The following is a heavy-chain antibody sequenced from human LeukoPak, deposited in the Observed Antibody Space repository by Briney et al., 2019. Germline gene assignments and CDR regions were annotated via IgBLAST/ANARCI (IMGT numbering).Heavy chain of an antibody. V-gene: IGHV3-74*01. D-gene: IGHD3-10*01. J-gene: IGHJ4*02. CDR1: GFTFSSHW. CDR2: IDSDGSYI. CDR3: TRGAGYYNTDSLDY. Sequence: QPGGSLRLSCAVFGFTFSSHWMHWVRQPPGKELVWVSRIDSDGSYINYADSVKGRFTISRDNAKSTLYLQMSSLRVEDTAVYYCTRGAGYYNTDSLDYWGQGTLVTVSS.